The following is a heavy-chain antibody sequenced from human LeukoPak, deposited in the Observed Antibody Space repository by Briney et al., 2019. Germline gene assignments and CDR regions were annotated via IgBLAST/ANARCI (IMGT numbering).Heavy chain of an antibody. CDR1: GFAFSGYS. CDR3: ARGVNGVFRIDY. Sequence: PGGSLRLSCAASGFAFSGYSLNWVRQAPGKGLEWVSSIKEDGSEKYYVDSMKGRFTISRDNAKNSLYLHMNTLRAEDTAVYYCARGVNGVFRIDYWGQGTLVTVSS. CDR2: IKEDGSEK. J-gene: IGHJ4*02. V-gene: IGHV3-7*05. D-gene: IGHD2-8*01.